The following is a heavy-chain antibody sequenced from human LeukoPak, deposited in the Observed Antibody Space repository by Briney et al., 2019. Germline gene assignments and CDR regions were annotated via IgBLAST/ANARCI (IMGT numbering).Heavy chain of an antibody. CDR2: IYYSGST. V-gene: IGHV4-59*01. D-gene: IGHD1-26*01. Sequence: TTSETLSLTCTVSGGSISSYYWSWIRQPPGKGLEWIGYIYYSGSTNYNPSLKSRVTISVDTSKNQFSLKLSSVTAADTAVYYCARLVGAREDFDYWGQGTLVTVSS. J-gene: IGHJ4*02. CDR3: ARLVGAREDFDY. CDR1: GGSISSYY.